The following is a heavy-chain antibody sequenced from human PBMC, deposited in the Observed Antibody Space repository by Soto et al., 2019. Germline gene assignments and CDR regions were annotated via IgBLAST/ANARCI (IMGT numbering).Heavy chain of an antibody. Sequence: QITLKESGPTLVKPTQTLTLTCTFSGFSLSTSGVGVGWIRQPPGKALEWLALIYWDDDKRYSPSLKSRLTITKDPTKNPVVLTLTNMDPVDTATYYCAHSPTERYCSSPRCYIPIRYDYWGQGTLVTVSS. D-gene: IGHD2-2*02. CDR3: AHSPTERYCSSPRCYIPIRYDY. CDR2: IYWDDDK. V-gene: IGHV2-5*02. J-gene: IGHJ4*02. CDR1: GFSLSTSGVG.